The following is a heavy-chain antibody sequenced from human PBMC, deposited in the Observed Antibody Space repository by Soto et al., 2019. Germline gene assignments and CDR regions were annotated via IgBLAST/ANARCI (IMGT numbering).Heavy chain of an antibody. CDR3: ARDGVYTTVVVVITFDY. Sequence: EVQLVESGGGLVKPGGSLRLSCAASGFTFSSYSMNWVRQAPGKGLEWVSSISSSSSYIYYADSVKGRFTISRDNAKNSLYLQINSLRAEDTAVYYCARDGVYTTVVVVITFDYCGQGTLVTVSS. V-gene: IGHV3-21*01. D-gene: IGHD3-22*01. J-gene: IGHJ4*02. CDR2: ISSSSSYI. CDR1: GFTFSSYS.